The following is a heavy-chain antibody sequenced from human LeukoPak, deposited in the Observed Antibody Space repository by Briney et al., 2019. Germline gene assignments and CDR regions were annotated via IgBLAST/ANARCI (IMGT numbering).Heavy chain of an antibody. Sequence: SETLSLTCTVSGGSISSYYWSWIRQPAGKGLEWIGRIYISGSTNYNPSLKSRVTMSVDTSKNQFSLKLSSVTAADTAVYYCARVPAGVIGMKDAFDIWGQGTMVTVSS. CDR2: IYISGST. CDR3: ARVPAGVIGMKDAFDI. V-gene: IGHV4-4*07. J-gene: IGHJ3*02. D-gene: IGHD3-16*02. CDR1: GGSISSYY.